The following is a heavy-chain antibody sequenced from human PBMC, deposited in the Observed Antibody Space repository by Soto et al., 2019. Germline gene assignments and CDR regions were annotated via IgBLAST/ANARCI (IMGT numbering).Heavy chain of an antibody. D-gene: IGHD7-27*01. V-gene: IGHV3-53*01. J-gene: IGHJ6*02. CDR2: IYSGGST. CDR3: AREQSGDYYYYGMDV. Sequence: LXLFCAGSGFTVMSNYMSWVRQAPGKGLEWVSVIYSGGSTYYADSVKGRFTISRDNSKNTLYLQMNSLRAEDTAVYYCAREQSGDYYYYGMDVWGQGTTVTVSS. CDR1: GFTVMSNY.